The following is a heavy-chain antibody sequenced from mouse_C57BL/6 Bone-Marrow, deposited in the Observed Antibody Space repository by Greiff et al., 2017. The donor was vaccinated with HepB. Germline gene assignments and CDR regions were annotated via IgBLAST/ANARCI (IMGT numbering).Heavy chain of an antibody. Sequence: QVQLKESGAELAKPGASVKLSCKASGYTFTSYWMHWVKQRPGQGLEWIGYINPSSGYTKYNQKFKDKATLTADKSSSTAYMQLSSLTYEDSAVYYCARAYYSNPIYFDYWGQGTTLTVSS. CDR3: ARAYYSNPIYFDY. D-gene: IGHD2-5*01. V-gene: IGHV1-7*01. J-gene: IGHJ2*01. CDR1: GYTFTSYW. CDR2: INPSSGYT.